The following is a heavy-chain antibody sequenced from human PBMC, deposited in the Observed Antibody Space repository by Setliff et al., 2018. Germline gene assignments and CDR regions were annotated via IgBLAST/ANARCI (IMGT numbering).Heavy chain of an antibody. D-gene: IGHD4-4*01. V-gene: IGHV7-4-1*02. CDR1: GYTFSSYA. CDR3: ARASRFGTTVWKGDYYMDI. Sequence: ASEKVACKASGYTFSSYAMGWMRQAPGQRHEWMGWINTNTGNPSYAQDFTGRLVFSLDTSVSTAYLQISSLKAEDSAVYYCARASRFGTTVWKGDYYMDIWGKGTTVTVSS. CDR2: INTNTGNP. J-gene: IGHJ6*03.